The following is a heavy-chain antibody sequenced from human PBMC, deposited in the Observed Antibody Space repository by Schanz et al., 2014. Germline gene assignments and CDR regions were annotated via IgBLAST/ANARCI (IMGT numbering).Heavy chain of an antibody. Sequence: VQLVESGGGLVKPGGSLRLSCAASGFSFSDHAMDWVRQAPGKGLEYVSAISHDGYSTYYADSVKGRFTISRDNSKNTLYLQMNSLRAEDTAIYYCAKDAPYPFDLWGRGTLITVSS. CDR3: AKDAPYPFDL. CDR2: ISHDGYST. J-gene: IGHJ2*01. CDR1: GFSFSDHA. V-gene: IGHV3-64*04.